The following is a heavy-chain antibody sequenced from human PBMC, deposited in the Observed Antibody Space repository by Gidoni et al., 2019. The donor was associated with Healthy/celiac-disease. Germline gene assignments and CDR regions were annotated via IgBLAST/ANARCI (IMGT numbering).Heavy chain of an antibody. CDR1: GYHFTSYS. D-gene: IGHD3-10*01. Sequence: QVQLVQSGSEVKKPGASVKVSCTASGYHFTSYSMHWGRQAPGQGLEWMGIINPSGGSTSYAQKFQGRVTMTRDTSTSTVYMELSSLRSEDTAVYYCARQPGRLVRGDPYYYGMDVWGQGTTVTVSS. CDR2: INPSGGST. J-gene: IGHJ6*02. CDR3: ARQPGRLVRGDPYYYGMDV. V-gene: IGHV1-46*01.